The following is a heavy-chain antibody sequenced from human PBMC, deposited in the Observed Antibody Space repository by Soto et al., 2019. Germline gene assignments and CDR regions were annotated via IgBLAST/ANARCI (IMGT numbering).Heavy chain of an antibody. D-gene: IGHD3-10*01. Sequence: GGSLRLSCAASGFTFSSYGMHWVRQAPGKGLEWVAVISYDGSNKYYADSVKGRFTISRDNSKNTLYLQMNSLRAEDTAVYYCAKDLSRVRTFDYWGKGTLVTVSS. V-gene: IGHV3-30*18. CDR1: GFTFSSYG. CDR2: ISYDGSNK. CDR3: AKDLSRVRTFDY. J-gene: IGHJ4*02.